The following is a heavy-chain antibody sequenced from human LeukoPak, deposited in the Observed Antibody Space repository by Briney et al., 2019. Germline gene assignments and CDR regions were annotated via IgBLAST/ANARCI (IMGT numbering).Heavy chain of an antibody. V-gene: IGHV1-18*01. CDR1: CYTFPCYG. D-gene: IGHD3-10*01. Sequence: ASVKASCNASCYTFPCYGISWVRQAPRQGPGWMGWNTTYNGNTNYAQKLQSRVTMTTDTSTSTAYMELRSLRSDDTAVYYCARDPWTMGRGVIKRPRLDYWGQGTLGTVSS. CDR2: NTTYNGNT. CDR3: ARDPWTMGRGVIKRPRLDY. J-gene: IGHJ4*02.